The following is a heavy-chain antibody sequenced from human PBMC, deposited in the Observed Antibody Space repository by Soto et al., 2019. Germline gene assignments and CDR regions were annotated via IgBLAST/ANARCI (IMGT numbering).Heavy chain of an antibody. J-gene: IGHJ4*02. D-gene: IGHD6-19*01. CDR2: IFHSGSV. CDR3: ARSFGWYAIDY. V-gene: IGHV4-4*02. Sequence: QVLLQESGPGLVQPSGTLSLSCAVSGGSVSSSFFWGWVRQPPGKGLEWIGDIFHSGSVNYNPSLTSLVPISIDKSKNQFSLELNSVTTADTAVYYCARSFGWYAIDYWGQGTLVIVSS. CDR1: GGSVSSSFF.